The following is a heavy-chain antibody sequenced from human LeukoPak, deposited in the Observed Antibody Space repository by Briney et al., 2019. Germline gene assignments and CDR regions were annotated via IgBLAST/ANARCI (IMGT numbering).Heavy chain of an antibody. CDR3: TTGRYYYDSKTDY. J-gene: IGHJ4*02. D-gene: IGHD3-22*01. V-gene: IGHV3-15*01. CDR2: IKSKTDGGIT. CDR1: GFTLSNAW. Sequence: PGGSLRLSCAASGFTLSNAWMSWVRQAPGKGLEWVGRIKSKTDGGITDYAAPVKGRFTISRDDSKNTLYLQMNSLKTEDTAVYYCTTGRYYYDSKTDYWGQGTLVTVSS.